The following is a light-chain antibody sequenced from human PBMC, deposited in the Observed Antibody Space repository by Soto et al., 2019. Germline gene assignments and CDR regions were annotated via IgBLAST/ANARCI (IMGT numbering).Light chain of an antibody. J-gene: IGLJ1*01. V-gene: IGLV2-11*01. Sequence: QSVLTQPRSVSGSPGQSVTISCTGTSSDVGAYDYVSWYQQHPGKAPKLLIYHVSERPSGVPDRFSGSKSGNTASLTISGLQAEDEADYYCCTDAGSYKVFGIGTKVTVL. CDR2: HVS. CDR3: CTDAGSYKV. CDR1: SSDVGAYDY.